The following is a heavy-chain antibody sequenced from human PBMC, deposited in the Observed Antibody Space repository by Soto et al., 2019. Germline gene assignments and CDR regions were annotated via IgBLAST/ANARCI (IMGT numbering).Heavy chain of an antibody. CDR3: VMVDNYVTPTPQDV. CDR2: IYYSGST. V-gene: IGHV4-61*01. J-gene: IGHJ6*02. Sequence: SETLSLTCTVSGGSVSSGSYYWSWIRQPPGKGLEWIGYIYYSGSTNYNPSLKSRVTISVDTSKNQFSLKLSSVTAADTAVYYCVMVDNYVTPTPQDVWGQGTTVTVSS. CDR1: GGSVSSGSYY. D-gene: IGHD3-16*01.